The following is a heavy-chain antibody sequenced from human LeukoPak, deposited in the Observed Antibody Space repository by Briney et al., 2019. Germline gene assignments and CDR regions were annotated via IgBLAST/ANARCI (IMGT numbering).Heavy chain of an antibody. Sequence: GGSLRLSCAASGFTFRNYWMTWVRQAPGKGLEWVANIKQDGSEKNYVDSVKGRFSISRDNAKNSLYLQMNSLRAEDTAVYSCARHSNGWSEGTYWGQGTLVTVTS. CDR3: ARHSNGWSEGTY. CDR1: GFTFRNYW. J-gene: IGHJ4*02. V-gene: IGHV3-7*03. CDR2: IKQDGSEK. D-gene: IGHD6-19*01.